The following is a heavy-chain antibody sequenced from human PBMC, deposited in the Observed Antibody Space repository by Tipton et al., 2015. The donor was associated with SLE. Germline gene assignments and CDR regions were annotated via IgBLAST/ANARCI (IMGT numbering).Heavy chain of an antibody. CDR1: GGSFSGYY. Sequence: TLSLTCAVYGGSFSGYYWSWIRQPPGKGLEWIGEINHSGSTYYNPSLKSRVTISVDTSKNQFSLKLRSVTAADTAVYYCGGGPLFDYWGQGALVTVSS. CDR2: INHSGST. CDR3: GGGPLFDY. J-gene: IGHJ4*02. V-gene: IGHV4-34*01.